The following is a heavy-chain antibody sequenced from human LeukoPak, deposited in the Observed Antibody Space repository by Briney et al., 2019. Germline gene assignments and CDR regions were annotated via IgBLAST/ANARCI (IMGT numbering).Heavy chain of an antibody. CDR2: IYYSGST. CDR3: ARGAPTIFGVVTFDP. V-gene: IGHV4-59*01. CDR1: GGSISSYY. J-gene: IGHJ5*02. D-gene: IGHD3-3*01. Sequence: PSETLSLTCTVSGGSISSYYWSWLRQPPGKGLEWIGYIYYSGSTNCNPSLKSRVTISVDTSKNQFSLKLSSVTAADTAVYYCARGAPTIFGVVTFDPWGQGTLVTVSS.